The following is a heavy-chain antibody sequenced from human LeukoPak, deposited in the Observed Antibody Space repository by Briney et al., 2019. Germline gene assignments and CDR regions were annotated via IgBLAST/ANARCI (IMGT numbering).Heavy chain of an antibody. V-gene: IGHV3-21*01. J-gene: IGHJ4*02. CDR2: ISVRSNYI. CDR1: GYTFSSFS. Sequence: GGSLRLSCAASGYTFSSFSINWVRQAPGEGLERVSSISVRSNYIYYADSVRGRFTIARDDARDSLYLQMNSLRAEDTAVYYCVRLRRNSDTSGYYYYYDFWGQGTLVTVSS. D-gene: IGHD3-22*01. CDR3: VRLRRNSDTSGYYYYYDF.